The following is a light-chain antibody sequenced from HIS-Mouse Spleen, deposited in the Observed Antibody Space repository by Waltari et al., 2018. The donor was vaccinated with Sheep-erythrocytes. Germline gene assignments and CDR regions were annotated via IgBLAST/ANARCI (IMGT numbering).Light chain of an antibody. Sequence: QSALTQPRSVSGSPGQSVTISCTGTSSDVGGYNYVSWYQQHPGKAPKRMIYDGSKRPSGVPDRFSRSKSGNTASLTISGLQAEDEADYYCCSYAGSYNHVFATGTKVTIL. V-gene: IGLV2-11*01. J-gene: IGLJ1*01. CDR3: CSYAGSYNHV. CDR2: DGS. CDR1: SSDVGGYNY.